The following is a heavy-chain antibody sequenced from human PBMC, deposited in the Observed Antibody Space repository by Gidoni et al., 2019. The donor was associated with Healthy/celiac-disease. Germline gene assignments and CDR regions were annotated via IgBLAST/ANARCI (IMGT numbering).Heavy chain of an antibody. J-gene: IGHJ6*02. CDR2: IYYSGST. D-gene: IGHD6-13*01. V-gene: IGHV4-31*03. CDR1: GGSISSGGYF. CDR3: ARVPSRYSSSSRRGMDV. Sequence: QVQLQESGPGLVTPSQTLSLTCPVTGGSISSGGYFCSWIRQHPGKGLEWIGYIYYSGSTYYNPSLKSRVTISVDTSKNQFSLKLTSVTAADTAVYYCARVPSRYSSSSRRGMDVWGQGTTVTVSS.